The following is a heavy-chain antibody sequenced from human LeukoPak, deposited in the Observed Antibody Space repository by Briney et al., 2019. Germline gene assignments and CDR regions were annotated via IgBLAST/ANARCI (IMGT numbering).Heavy chain of an antibody. CDR2: INSDGSST. Sequence: GGSLRLSCAASGFTFSSYWMHWVRQAPGKGLVWVSRINSDGSSTSYADSVKGRFTISRDNAKNTLYLQMNSLRAEDTAVYYCARRRRWFGAFEYYFDNWGQATLVTVSS. CDR3: ARRRRWFGAFEYYFDN. CDR1: GFTFSSYW. J-gene: IGHJ4*02. V-gene: IGHV3-74*01. D-gene: IGHD3-10*01.